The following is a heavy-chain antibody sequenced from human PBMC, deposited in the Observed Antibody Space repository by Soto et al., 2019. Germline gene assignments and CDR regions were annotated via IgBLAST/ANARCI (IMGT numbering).Heavy chain of an antibody. CDR2: IIPIYGTA. CDR1: GGTFSKYT. D-gene: IGHD5-12*01. J-gene: IGHJ2*01. V-gene: IGHV1-69*01. CDR3: ARDRDGYNYWYFDL. Sequence: QVQLVQSGAEVKKPGSSVKVSCKVSGGTFSKYTINWVRQAPGQGLEWMAGIIPIYGTANYAQKFQGRISVTMGESTTTADMELRGLRSDDTAIYYCARDRDGYNYWYFDLWGRGSLITVSS.